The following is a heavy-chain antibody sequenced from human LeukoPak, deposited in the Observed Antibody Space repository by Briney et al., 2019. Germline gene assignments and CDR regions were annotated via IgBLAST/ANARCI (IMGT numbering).Heavy chain of an antibody. Sequence: PSETLSLTCAVSGGSISGGGYSWSWIRQPPGKGLEWIGYIYYSETTYYNPSLKSRVTISVDTSRNQFSLKLSSLTAADTAVYYCARDRGGSDWNYQFDYWGQGTLVTVSS. CDR2: IYYSETT. D-gene: IGHD1-7*01. CDR3: ARDRGGSDWNYQFDY. V-gene: IGHV4-30-4*07. J-gene: IGHJ4*02. CDR1: GGSISGGGYS.